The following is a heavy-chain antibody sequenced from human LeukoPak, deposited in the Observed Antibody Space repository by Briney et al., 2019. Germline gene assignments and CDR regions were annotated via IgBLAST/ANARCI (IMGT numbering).Heavy chain of an antibody. V-gene: IGHV4-61*01. CDR3: AREADGGTPDY. J-gene: IGHJ4*02. CDR2: IYYSGST. Sequence: PSETLSLTCTVSGGSVNSGSYYWSWIRQPPGKELEWIGYIYYSGSTNYNPSLKSRVTISVDTSKNQFSLKLSSVTAADTAVYYCAREADGGTPDYWGQGTLVTVSS. D-gene: IGHD4-23*01. CDR1: GGSVNSGSYY.